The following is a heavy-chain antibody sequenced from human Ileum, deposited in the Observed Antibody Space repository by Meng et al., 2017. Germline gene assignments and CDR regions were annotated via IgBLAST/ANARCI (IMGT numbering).Heavy chain of an antibody. CDR3: ARGWYSSGFHS. J-gene: IGHJ4*02. Sequence: QVQLQQSGLCQVKPSPAPPLTGSSSGGSAPSDSGAWNWIRQSPSRGLEWLGRTFYRSKWNDDFAESVKSRITITTDTSKNQFSLQLNSVTPEDTAVYYCARGWYSSGFHSWGQGTLVTVSS. CDR2: TFYRSKWND. V-gene: IGHV6-1*01. CDR1: GGSAPSDSGA. D-gene: IGHD6-19*01.